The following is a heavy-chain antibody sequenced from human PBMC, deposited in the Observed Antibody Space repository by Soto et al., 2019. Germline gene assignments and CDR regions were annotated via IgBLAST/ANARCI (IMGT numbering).Heavy chain of an antibody. CDR1: GFTFSSYA. Sequence: QVQLVESGGGVVQPGRSPRLSCAASGFTFSSYAMHWVRQAPGKGLEWVAVISYDGSNKYYADSVKGRFTISRDNSKNTLYLQMNSLRAEDTAVYYCAGHYYDSSGYYRYWGQGTLVTVSS. V-gene: IGHV3-30-3*01. J-gene: IGHJ4*02. CDR3: AGHYYDSSGYYRY. CDR2: ISYDGSNK. D-gene: IGHD3-22*01.